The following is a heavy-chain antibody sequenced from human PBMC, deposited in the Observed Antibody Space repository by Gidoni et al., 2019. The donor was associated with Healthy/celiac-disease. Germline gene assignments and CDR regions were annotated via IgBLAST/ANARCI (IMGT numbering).Heavy chain of an antibody. CDR3: ARGTYYYDSSGSLDY. J-gene: IGHJ4*02. Sequence: VPLVASGVGVVQPGRSLRLPCSASGFPFRSYAMHWVRQAPRKGLEWVAVISYDGSNKYYADSVKGRFTISRDNSKNTLYLQMNSLRAEDTAVYYCARGTYYYDSSGSLDYWGQGTLVTVSS. V-gene: IGHV3-30-3*01. CDR2: ISYDGSNK. CDR1: GFPFRSYA. D-gene: IGHD3-22*01.